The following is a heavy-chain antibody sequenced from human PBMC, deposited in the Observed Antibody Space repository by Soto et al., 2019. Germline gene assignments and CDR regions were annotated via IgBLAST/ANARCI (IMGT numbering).Heavy chain of an antibody. J-gene: IGHJ6*02. CDR1: GGPMRIAVFS. CDR2: IYYSGST. Sequence: LACASSGGPMRIAVFSLSLIRQPPGKGLEWIGYIYYSGSTCYNPSLKSRVTISVDTSKNQFSLKLSSVTAADTAVYYCARADYYYYYGMDVWGQGTTVTVSS. V-gene: IGHV4-30-4*01. CDR3: ARADYYYYYGMDV.